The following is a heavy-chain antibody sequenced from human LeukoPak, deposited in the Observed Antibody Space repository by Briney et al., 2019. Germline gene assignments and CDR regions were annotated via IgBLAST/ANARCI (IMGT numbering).Heavy chain of an antibody. CDR3: ARLLGPRTNWFDP. CDR1: GGSISSYY. V-gene: IGHV4-59*01. D-gene: IGHD2-21*01. CDR2: IYYSGST. J-gene: IGHJ5*02. Sequence: SETLSLXCTVSGGSISSYYWSWIRQPPGKGLEWIGYIYYSGSTNYNPSLKSRVTISVDTSKNQFSLKLSSVTAADTAVYYCARLLGPRTNWFDPWGQGTLVTVSS.